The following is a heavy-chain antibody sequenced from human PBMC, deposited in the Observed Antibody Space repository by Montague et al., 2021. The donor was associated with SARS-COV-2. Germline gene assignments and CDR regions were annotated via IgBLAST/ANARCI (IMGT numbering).Heavy chain of an antibody. CDR2: IYSSGTT. Sequence: TLSLTCTVSGGSIRSSDHYWSWIRQHPGKGLEWIGCIYSSGTTYYNPSLRSRVTISVDTSKKQFSLKLSSVTAADTAVYYCAGGMHGLTETTDAFDIWGQGTMVSVSS. D-gene: IGHD1-14*01. CDR1: GGSIRSSDHY. V-gene: IGHV4-31*03. J-gene: IGHJ3*02. CDR3: AGGMHGLTETTDAFDI.